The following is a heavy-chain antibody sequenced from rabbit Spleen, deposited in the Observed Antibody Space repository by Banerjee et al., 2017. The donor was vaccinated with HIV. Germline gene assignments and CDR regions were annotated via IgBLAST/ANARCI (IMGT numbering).Heavy chain of an antibody. CDR3: ARDMAYFNL. D-gene: IGHD3-1*01. Sequence: QQRLVESGGGLVKPGGTLTLTCTASGFSFSSILWICWVRQAPGKGLEWIACIYSGSSADTYYASWAKGRFTISKTSSTTVTLQMTSLTAADTATYFCARDMAYFNLWGPGTLVTVS. V-gene: IGHV1S45*01. J-gene: IGHJ4*01. CDR2: IYSGSSADT. CDR1: GFSFSSILW.